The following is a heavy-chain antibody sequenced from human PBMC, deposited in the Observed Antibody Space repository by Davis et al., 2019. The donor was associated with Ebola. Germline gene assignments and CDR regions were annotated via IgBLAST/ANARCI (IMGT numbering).Heavy chain of an antibody. CDR1: GGSVSSGSYY. Sequence: PSETLSLTCTVSGGSVSSGSYYWSWIRQPPGKGLEWIGYIYYSGSTNYNPSLKSRVTMSVDTSKNQFSLKLSSVTAADTAVYYCARVRYCSSTSCYINWFDPWGQGTLVTVSS. D-gene: IGHD2-2*02. CDR2: IYYSGST. V-gene: IGHV4-61*01. J-gene: IGHJ5*02. CDR3: ARVRYCSSTSCYINWFDP.